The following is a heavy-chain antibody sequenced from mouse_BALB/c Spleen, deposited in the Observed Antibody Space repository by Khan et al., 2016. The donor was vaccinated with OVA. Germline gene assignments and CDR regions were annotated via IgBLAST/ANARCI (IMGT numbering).Heavy chain of an antibody. CDR1: GYTFSTYW. CDR3: TRDRIDY. V-gene: IGHV1-7*01. CDR2: INPTSGYT. Sequence: QMQLKESGAALAKPGASVKMSCKASGYTFSTYWMHWVKQRPGQGLEWIGYINPTSGYTDYTEKFKDKATLSADKSSSTAYMQLSRLTSEDAAVYYCTRDRIDYWGQGTTLTVSS. J-gene: IGHJ2*01.